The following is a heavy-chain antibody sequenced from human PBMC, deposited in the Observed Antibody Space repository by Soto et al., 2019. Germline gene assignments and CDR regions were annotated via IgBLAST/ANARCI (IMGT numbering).Heavy chain of an antibody. V-gene: IGHV3-23*01. J-gene: IGHJ5*01. CDR1: GFTFSSYA. CDR3: AKAPLFTPLPTPVPAS. D-gene: IGHD2-15*01. CDR2: ISGTGGST. Sequence: GGSLRLSCAASGFTFSSYAMSWVRQAPGKGLEWVSAISGTGGSTYYADSVKGRFTISRDNSKNTLFLQVNSLRAEDTAVYYCAKAPLFTPLPTPVPASWLHGPLVPVSS.